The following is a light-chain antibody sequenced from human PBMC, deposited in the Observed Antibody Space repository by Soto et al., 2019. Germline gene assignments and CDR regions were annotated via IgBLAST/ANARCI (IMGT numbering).Light chain of an antibody. V-gene: IGLV2-14*01. Sequence: QSALTQPASVSGSAGQSITISCSGTMRDVGAYNLVSWYQQHPGTAPKLIIYEVRNRPSGISSRFSGSRSGNTASLTISGLQSEDEGDYYGIAYTSRSTLVFGGGTKRTVL. CDR2: EVR. J-gene: IGLJ3*02. CDR3: IAYTSRSTLV. CDR1: MRDVGAYNL.